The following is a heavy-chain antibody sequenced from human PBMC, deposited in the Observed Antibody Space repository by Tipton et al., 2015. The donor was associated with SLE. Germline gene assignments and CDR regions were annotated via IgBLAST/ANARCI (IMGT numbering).Heavy chain of an antibody. V-gene: IGHV4-59*01. Sequence: TLSLTCLVSGGSISSNYWSWIRQPPGKGLEWTGSISNGGGTNYNPSLKSRVTISVDTAKNQFSLKLTSVTAADTAVYYCARGMLTWRGAIVGVDVWGQGTTVNVSS. CDR3: ARGMLTWRGAIVGVDV. CDR2: ISNGGGT. J-gene: IGHJ6*02. D-gene: IGHD3-10*02. CDR1: GGSISSNY.